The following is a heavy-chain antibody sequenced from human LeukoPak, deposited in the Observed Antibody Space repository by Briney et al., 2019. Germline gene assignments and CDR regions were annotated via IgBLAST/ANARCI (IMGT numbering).Heavy chain of an antibody. D-gene: IGHD6-13*01. V-gene: IGHV3-21*01. Sequence: GGSLRLSCAASGFTFSSYGMHWVRQAPGKGLEWVSSTSSSSSYIYYADSVKGRFTISRDNAKNSLYLQMNSLRAEDTAVYYCARDQGSSWYFDAFDIWGQGTMVTVSS. J-gene: IGHJ3*02. CDR3: ARDQGSSWYFDAFDI. CDR1: GFTFSSYG. CDR2: TSSSSSYI.